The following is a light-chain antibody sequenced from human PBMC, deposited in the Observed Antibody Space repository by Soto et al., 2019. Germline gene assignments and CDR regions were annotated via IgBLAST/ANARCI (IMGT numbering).Light chain of an antibody. CDR1: QSISSW. CDR2: DAS. J-gene: IGKJ2*01. V-gene: IGKV1-5*01. Sequence: DIQMTQSPSTLSASVGDRVTITCRASQSISSWLAWYQQKPGKAPKLLIYDASSLESGVPSRFSGSGSGTEFTLTSSSLQPDDFATYYCQQYNSYSYTFGQGTKLEMK. CDR3: QQYNSYSYT.